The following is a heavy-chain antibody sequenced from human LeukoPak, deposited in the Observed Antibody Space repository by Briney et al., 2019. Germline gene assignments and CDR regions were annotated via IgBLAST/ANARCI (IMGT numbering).Heavy chain of an antibody. CDR2: IDTNTGNP. CDR1: GYTFRIYA. D-gene: IGHD5-18*01. CDR3: ARGVGASYGQYYFDY. J-gene: IGHJ4*02. V-gene: IGHV7-4-1*02. Sequence: ASVKVSCKASGYTFRIYAINWVRQAPGQGLEWMGWIDTNTGNPTYAQGFTGRFVFSLDTSVTTVYLQISSLKAEDTAVYYCARGVGASYGQYYFDYWGQGSLVTVSS.